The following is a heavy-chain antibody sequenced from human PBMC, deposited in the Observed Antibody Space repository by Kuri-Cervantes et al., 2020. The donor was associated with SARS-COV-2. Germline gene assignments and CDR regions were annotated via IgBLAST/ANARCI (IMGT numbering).Heavy chain of an antibody. CDR3: ARLTMIVANYYFDY. CDR2: LDTSGSN. CDR1: GVSVTGGTYY. V-gene: IGHV4-61*09. J-gene: IGHJ4*02. Sequence: SETLSLTCAVSGVSVTGGTYYWAWIRQPAGKGLEWIGHLDTSGSNTYNPSLKSRVTISLDTSKNLFSLKLNSVTAADTAVYYCARLTMIVANYYFDYWGQGTLVTVSS. D-gene: IGHD3-22*01.